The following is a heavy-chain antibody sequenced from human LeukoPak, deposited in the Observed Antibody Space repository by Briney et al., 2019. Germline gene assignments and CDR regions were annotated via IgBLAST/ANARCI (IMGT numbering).Heavy chain of an antibody. D-gene: IGHD6-19*01. J-gene: IGHJ4*02. CDR2: ITGDGGSA. CDR3: AKGGPIAVAGYFDH. CDR1: GFTFDDYA. V-gene: IGHV3-43*02. Sequence: GGSLRLSCAASGFTFDDYAMHWVRQAPGKGLEWVSLITGDGGSAFYAGSVKGRFTISRDNSKNSLYLQMNSLRTEDTALYYCAKGGPIAVAGYFDHWGQGTLVTVSS.